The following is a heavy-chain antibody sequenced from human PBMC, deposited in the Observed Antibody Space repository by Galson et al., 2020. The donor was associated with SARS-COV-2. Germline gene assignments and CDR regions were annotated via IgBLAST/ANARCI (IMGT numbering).Heavy chain of an antibody. CDR2: LKYDGSNK. V-gene: IGHV3-30*02. J-gene: IGHJ3*01. CDR3: AKLGIRDVFGV. D-gene: IGHD6-13*01. CDR1: GFTFSSYG. Sequence: GGSLRLSCAASGFTFSSYGMHWVRQAPGKGLEWVAFLKYDGSNKNYADSVKGRFTISRDNSKNTLDLQMNSLRAEDTAVYYCAKLGIRDVFGVWGQGTKVTVSS.